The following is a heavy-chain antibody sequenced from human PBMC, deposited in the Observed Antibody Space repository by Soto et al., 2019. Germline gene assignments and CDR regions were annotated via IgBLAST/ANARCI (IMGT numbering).Heavy chain of an antibody. J-gene: IGHJ5*02. Sequence: PSETLSLTCAVYGGSFSGYYWSWIRQPPGKGLEWIGEINHSGSTNYNPSLKSRVTISVDTSKNQFSLKLSSVTAADTAVYYCARHFGSSWYNWFDPWGQGTLVTVS. CDR2: INHSGST. V-gene: IGHV4-34*01. D-gene: IGHD6-13*01. CDR3: ARHFGSSWYNWFDP. CDR1: GGSFSGYY.